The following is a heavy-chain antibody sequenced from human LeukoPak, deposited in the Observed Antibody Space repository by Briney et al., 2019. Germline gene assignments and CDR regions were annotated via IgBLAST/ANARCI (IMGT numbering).Heavy chain of an antibody. D-gene: IGHD3-10*01. CDR2: ISSSSSYI. CDR1: GLTFSSYS. V-gene: IGHV3-21*01. Sequence: GGSLRLSCAASGLTFSSYSMNWVRQAPGKGLEWVSSISSSSSYIYYADSVKGRFTISRDNAKNSLYLQMNSLRAEDTAVYYRARDQIGAAFDIWGQGTMVTVSS. J-gene: IGHJ3*02. CDR3: ARDQIGAAFDI.